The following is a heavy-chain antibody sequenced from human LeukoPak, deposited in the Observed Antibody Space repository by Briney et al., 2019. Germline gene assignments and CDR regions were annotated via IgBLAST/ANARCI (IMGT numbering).Heavy chain of an antibody. Sequence: PGGSLRLSCAASGFTVSSYSMNWVRQAPGKGLEWISYISSSSSRIYYVDSVKGRFTISRDNAENSLFLQMNSLRAEDTAVYYCAVDTSYWGQGTLVTVSS. CDR2: ISSSSSRI. CDR1: GFTVSSYS. V-gene: IGHV3-48*01. CDR3: AVDTSY. D-gene: IGHD5-18*01. J-gene: IGHJ4*02.